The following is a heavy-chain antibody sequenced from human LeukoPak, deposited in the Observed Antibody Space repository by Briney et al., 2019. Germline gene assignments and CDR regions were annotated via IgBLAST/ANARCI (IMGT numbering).Heavy chain of an antibody. CDR3: ARAEIAAADTYYYYGMDV. V-gene: IGHV1-8*02. CDR2: MNPNSGNT. Sequence: ASVKVSCKASGYTFTSYYMHWVRQAPGQGLEWMGWMNPNSGNTGYAQKFQGRVTMTRNTSISTAYMELSSLRSEDTAVYYCARAEIAAADTYYYYGMDVWGQGTTVTVSS. J-gene: IGHJ6*02. D-gene: IGHD6-13*01. CDR1: GYTFTSYY.